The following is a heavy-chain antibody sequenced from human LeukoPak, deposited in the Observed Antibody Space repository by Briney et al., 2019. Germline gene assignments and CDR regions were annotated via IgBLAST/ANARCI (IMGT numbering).Heavy chain of an antibody. J-gene: IGHJ4*02. D-gene: IGHD6-19*01. V-gene: IGHV3-48*02. CDR3: ARGPISGWSADY. CDR2: ISNSGSMI. CDR1: GLTSSSYN. Sequence: PGGSLRLSCAVSGLTSSSYNMNWVRQAPGKGLEWVSYISNSGSMIYYADSVKGRFTLSRDNAKNSLYLQMNSLRDEDTAVYYCARGPISGWSADYWGQGTLVTVSS.